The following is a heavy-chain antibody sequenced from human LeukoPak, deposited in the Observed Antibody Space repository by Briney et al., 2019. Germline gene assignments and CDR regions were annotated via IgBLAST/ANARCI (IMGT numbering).Heavy chain of an antibody. CDR1: GFTFSSYA. CDR2: ISYDGSNK. D-gene: IGHD5-18*01. CDR3: AREAGYSYASSYFDY. Sequence: PGGSLRLSCAASGFTFSSYAMHWVRQAPGKGLEWVAVISYDGSNKYYADSVKGRFTISRDNSKNTLYLQMNSLRAEDTAVYYCAREAGYSYASSYFDYWGQGTLVTVSS. V-gene: IGHV3-30-3*01. J-gene: IGHJ4*02.